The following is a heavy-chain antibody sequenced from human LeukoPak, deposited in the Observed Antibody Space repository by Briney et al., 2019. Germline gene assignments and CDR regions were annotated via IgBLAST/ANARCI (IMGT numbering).Heavy chain of an antibody. CDR2: IIPIFGIA. D-gene: IGHD1-26*01. CDR1: GGTVSSYA. CDR3: ARAIEIVGAANLDP. V-gene: IGHV1-69*04. J-gene: IGHJ5*02. Sequence: ASVKVSCTASGGTVSSYAISWVRQAPGQGLEWMGRIIPIFGIANYAQKFQGRVTITADKSTSTAYMELSSLRSEDTAVYYCARAIEIVGAANLDPWGQGTLVTVSS.